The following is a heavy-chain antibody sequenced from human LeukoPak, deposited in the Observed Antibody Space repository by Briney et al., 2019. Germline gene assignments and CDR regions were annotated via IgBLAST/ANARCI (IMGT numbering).Heavy chain of an antibody. J-gene: IGHJ4*02. CDR3: AKSRGESRGASNY. CDR2: ISGSGDVT. CDR1: GFTFTSYA. Sequence: GGFLRLSCAASGFTFTSYAMNWVRQAPGKGLEWVSFISGSGDVTYYADSVKGRFTISRDNSKNTLYLQMNSLRAEDTALYYCAKSRGESRGASNYWGQGTLVTVSS. V-gene: IGHV3-23*01. D-gene: IGHD1-26*01.